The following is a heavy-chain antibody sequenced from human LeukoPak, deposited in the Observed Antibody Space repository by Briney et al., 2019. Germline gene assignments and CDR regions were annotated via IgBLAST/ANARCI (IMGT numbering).Heavy chain of an antibody. D-gene: IGHD2-8*01. CDR1: GYTFTSYG. CDR3: AGSLGYCTSNVCYLKY. Sequence: GASVTVSCKASGYTFTSYGISWVRQAPGQGLEWMGWISAQHGQTEYAPNSQDRVTMTTDTYTNTAYMELRSLRSDDTAVYYCAGSLGYCTSNVCYLKYWGQGTLVTVSS. J-gene: IGHJ4*02. V-gene: IGHV1-18*01. CDR2: ISAQHGQT.